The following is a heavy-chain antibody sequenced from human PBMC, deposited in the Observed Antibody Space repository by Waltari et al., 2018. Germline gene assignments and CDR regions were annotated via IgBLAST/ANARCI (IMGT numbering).Heavy chain of an antibody. Sequence: QMQLQESGPGLVKPSEPLSLPCTVSRGSISSSTYSWGWLRQPPGKGLEWIGNIYYSGSTYYKPSLKSRLTISVDTSKNQFSLNLRSVTAADTAVYYCARLPISLGVGSVFDIWGQGTMVTVSS. CDR2: IYYSGST. D-gene: IGHD2-15*01. J-gene: IGHJ3*02. V-gene: IGHV4-39*01. CDR1: RGSISSSTYS. CDR3: ARLPISLGVGSVFDI.